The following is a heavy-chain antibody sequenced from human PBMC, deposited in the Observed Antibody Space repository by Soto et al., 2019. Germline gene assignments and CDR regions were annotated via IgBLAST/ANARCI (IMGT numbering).Heavy chain of an antibody. CDR2: IIPIFGTA. D-gene: IGHD3-16*01. V-gene: IGHV1-69*13. CDR3: ARVWRSTTYYYYYYGMDV. CDR1: GGTFSSYA. Sequence: WASVKVSCKASGGTFSSYAISWVRQAPGQGLEWMGGIIPIFGTANYAQKFQGRVTITADESTSTAYMELSSLRSEDTAVYYCARVWRSTTYYYYYYGMDVWGQGTTVTVSS. J-gene: IGHJ6*02.